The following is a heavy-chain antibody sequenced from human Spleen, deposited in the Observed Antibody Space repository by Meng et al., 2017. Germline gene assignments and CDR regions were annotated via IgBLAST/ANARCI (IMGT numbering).Heavy chain of an antibody. CDR2: ISSSGSAI. Sequence: GESLKISCAASGFTFSNYEMNWVRQSPGKGLEWVSYISSSGSAIYYADSVKGRFTISRDNAKNSLSLQMNSLRAEDTAVYYCAREQITVVTRYFDLWGRGTLVTVSS. CDR3: AREQITVVTRYFDL. D-gene: IGHD4-23*01. J-gene: IGHJ2*01. CDR1: GFTFSNYE. V-gene: IGHV3-48*03.